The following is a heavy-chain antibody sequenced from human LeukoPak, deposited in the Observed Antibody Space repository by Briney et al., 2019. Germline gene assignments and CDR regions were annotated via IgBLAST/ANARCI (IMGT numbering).Heavy chain of an antibody. V-gene: IGHV3-30*04. CDR1: GFTFSSYA. CDR2: ISYDGSNK. D-gene: IGHD5-12*01. CDR3: ARDLGGYESYFDY. Sequence: GGSLRLSCAASGFTFSSYAMHWVRQAPGKGLEWVAVISYDGSNKYYADSVKGRFTISRDNSKNTLYLQMNSLRAEDTAVYYCARDLGGYESYFDYWGQGTLVTVSS. J-gene: IGHJ4*02.